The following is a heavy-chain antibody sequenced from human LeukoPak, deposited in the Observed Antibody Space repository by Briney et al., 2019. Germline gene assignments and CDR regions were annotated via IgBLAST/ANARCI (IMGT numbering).Heavy chain of an antibody. J-gene: IGHJ6*03. CDR3: ARGDYGGVYYYYMDV. CDR2: INPNSGGT. V-gene: IGHV1-2*02. D-gene: IGHD4-17*01. CDR1: GYTFTGYY. Sequence: GASVKVSCKASGYTFTGYYMHWVRQAPGQGLEWMGWINPNSGGTNYAQKFQGRVTMTRDTSISTAYMELSRLRSDDTAVYCCARGDYGGVYYYYMDVWGKGTTVTVSS.